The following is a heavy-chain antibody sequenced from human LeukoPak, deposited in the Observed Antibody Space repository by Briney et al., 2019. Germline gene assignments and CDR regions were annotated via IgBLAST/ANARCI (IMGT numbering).Heavy chain of an antibody. CDR2: IIPILGIA. CDR1: GGTFSSYA. Sequence: AASVKVSCKASGGTFSSYAISWVRQAPGQGLEWMGRIIPILGIANYAQKFQGRVTITADKSTSTAYMELSSLRSEDTAVYYCASRDCSGGSCYQGFDYWGQGTLVTVSS. CDR3: ASRDCSGGSCYQGFDY. D-gene: IGHD2-15*01. J-gene: IGHJ4*02. V-gene: IGHV1-69*04.